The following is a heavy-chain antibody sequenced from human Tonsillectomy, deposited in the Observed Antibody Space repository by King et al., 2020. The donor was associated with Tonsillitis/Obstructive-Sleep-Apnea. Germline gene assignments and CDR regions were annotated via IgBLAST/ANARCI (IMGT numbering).Heavy chain of an antibody. D-gene: IGHD3-3*01. CDR2: INHSGST. J-gene: IGHJ5*02. Sequence: VQLQQWGAGLLKPSETLSLTCAVYGGSFSGYYWSWIRQPPGKGLEWIGEINHSGSTNYNPSLKSRVTISVDTSKNQFSLKLSSVTAADTAVYYCARRSLRFLKNWFDPWGQGTLVTVSS. CDR1: GGSFSGYY. CDR3: ARRSLRFLKNWFDP. V-gene: IGHV4-34*01.